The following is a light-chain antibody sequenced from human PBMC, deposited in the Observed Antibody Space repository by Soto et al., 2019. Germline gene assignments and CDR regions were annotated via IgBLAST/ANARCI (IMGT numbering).Light chain of an antibody. J-gene: IGKJ5*01. Sequence: EIVLTQSPGTLSSSPGERATLSCRASQSVSSSHLAWYQQKPGQAPRLLIYGASSRATGIPDRFSGSGSGTDFTLTISRLEPEDFALYYCQQYVTSAITFGQGTRLEIK. CDR1: QSVSSSH. V-gene: IGKV3-20*01. CDR3: QQYVTSAIT. CDR2: GAS.